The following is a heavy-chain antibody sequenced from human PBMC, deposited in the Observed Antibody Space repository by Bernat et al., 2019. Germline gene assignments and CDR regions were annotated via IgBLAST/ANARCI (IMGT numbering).Heavy chain of an antibody. CDR1: GFTFSSYG. D-gene: IGHD3-10*01. Sequence: QVQLVESGGGVVQPGRSLRLSCAASGFTFSSYGMHWVRQAPGKGLEWVAVIWYDGSNKYYADSVKGRFTISRDNSKNTLYLQMNSLRAEDTAVYYCAREVVYGSGSVFDYCGQVTLVTVSS. V-gene: IGHV3-33*01. CDR2: IWYDGSNK. CDR3: AREVVYGSGSVFDY. J-gene: IGHJ4*02.